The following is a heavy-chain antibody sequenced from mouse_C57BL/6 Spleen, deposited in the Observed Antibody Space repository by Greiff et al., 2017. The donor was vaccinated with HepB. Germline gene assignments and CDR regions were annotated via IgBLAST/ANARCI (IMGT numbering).Heavy chain of an antibody. CDR1: GYTFTGYW. Sequence: QVQLQQSGAELMKPGASVKLSCKATGYTFTGYWIEWVKQRPGHGLEWIGEILPGSGSTNYNEKFKGKATFTADTSSNTAYMQLSSLTTEDSALYYCARRGANYYGSTWFAYWGQGTLVTVSA. J-gene: IGHJ3*01. CDR3: ARRGANYYGSTWFAY. D-gene: IGHD1-1*01. V-gene: IGHV1-9*01. CDR2: ILPGSGST.